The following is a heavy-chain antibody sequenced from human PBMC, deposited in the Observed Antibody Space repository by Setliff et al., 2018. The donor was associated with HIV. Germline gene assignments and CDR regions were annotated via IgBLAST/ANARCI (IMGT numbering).Heavy chain of an antibody. V-gene: IGHV3-49*04. D-gene: IGHD2-2*01. Sequence: PGGSLRLSCAASGFTFSNSSMNWVRQAPGKGLEWVGFVRSKAYGGTTEYAASVKGRFTISRDDSKSIAYLQMNSLKTEDTAVYYCTRGGTEYQLLNFDYWGQGTLVTVSS. CDR1: GFTFSNSS. J-gene: IGHJ4*02. CDR2: VRSKAYGGTT. CDR3: TRGGTEYQLLNFDY.